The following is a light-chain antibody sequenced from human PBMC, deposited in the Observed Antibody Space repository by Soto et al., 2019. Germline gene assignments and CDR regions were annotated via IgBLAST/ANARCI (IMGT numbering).Light chain of an antibody. Sequence: DIQMTQSPTSLSASVGDRVTITGRASQTINKNLNWYRHKLGKAPELLIYDASDSQAGVPSRFSGSGSGTDFTLIISGLQPEDFATYYCQQSYNSPYTFGQGTKLEIK. CDR2: DAS. CDR1: QTINKN. V-gene: IGKV1-39*01. J-gene: IGKJ2*01. CDR3: QQSYNSPYT.